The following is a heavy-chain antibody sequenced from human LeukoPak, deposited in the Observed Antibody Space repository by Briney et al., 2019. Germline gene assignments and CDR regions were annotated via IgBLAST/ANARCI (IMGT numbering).Heavy chain of an antibody. CDR1: GGSLSSYY. Sequence: SETLSLTCTVSGGSLSSYYWSWIRQPPGKGLEWIGYIYYSGSTNYNPSLKSRVTISVDTSKNQFSLKLSSVTPTAAAVYYCARDIRYYGSGDYYYYCMDVWGKGTTVTVSS. D-gene: IGHD3-10*01. CDR2: IYYSGST. J-gene: IGHJ6*04. V-gene: IGHV4-59*01. CDR3: ARDIRYYGSGDYYYYCMDV.